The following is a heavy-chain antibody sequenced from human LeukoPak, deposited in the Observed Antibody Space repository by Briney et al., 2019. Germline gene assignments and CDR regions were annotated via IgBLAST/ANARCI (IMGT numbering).Heavy chain of an antibody. V-gene: IGHV3-74*01. CDR3: ARGPIVVVPAASYMDV. D-gene: IGHD2-2*01. Sequence: GGSLRLSCAASGFTFSSYWMHWVCQAPGKGLVWVSRINSDGSSTIYADSVKGRFTISRDNAKNTLYLQMNSLRAEDTAVYYCARGPIVVVPAASYMDVWGKGTTVTISS. J-gene: IGHJ6*03. CDR2: INSDGSST. CDR1: GFTFSSYW.